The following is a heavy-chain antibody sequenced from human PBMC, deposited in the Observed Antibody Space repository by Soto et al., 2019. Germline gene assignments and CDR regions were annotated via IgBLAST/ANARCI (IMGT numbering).Heavy chain of an antibody. CDR3: ARVRIAARQNWFDP. Sequence: ASVKVSCKASGYTFTGYYMHWVRQAPGQGLEWMGWINPNSGGTNYAQKFQGRVTMTRDTSISTAYMELSRLRSDDTAVYYCARVRIAARQNWFDPWGQGNLVTVSS. CDR1: GYTFTGYY. V-gene: IGHV1-2*02. D-gene: IGHD6-6*01. CDR2: INPNSGGT. J-gene: IGHJ5*02.